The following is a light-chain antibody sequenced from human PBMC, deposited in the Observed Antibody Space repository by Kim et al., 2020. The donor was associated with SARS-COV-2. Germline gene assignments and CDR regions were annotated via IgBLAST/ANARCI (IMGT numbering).Light chain of an antibody. V-gene: IGKV3-20*01. Sequence: SPGERATLSCRASQSVSSSYLAWYQQKPGQAPRVFIYGASSRATGIPDRFSGSGSGTDFTLTISRLEPEDFAVYYCQQYGSSPLTFGQGTRLEIK. J-gene: IGKJ5*01. CDR2: GAS. CDR3: QQYGSSPLT. CDR1: QSVSSSY.